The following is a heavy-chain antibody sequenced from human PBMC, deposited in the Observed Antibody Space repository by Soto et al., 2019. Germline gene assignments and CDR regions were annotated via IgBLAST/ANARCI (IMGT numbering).Heavy chain of an antibody. J-gene: IGHJ6*02. V-gene: IGHV4-39*01. CDR1: RGSISRSSYY. Sequence: SENLALTCTVYRGSISRSSYYWGWIRQPPGKGLEWIGSIYYSGSTYYNPSLKSRVTISVDTSKNQFSLKLSSVTAADTAVYYCARYLVSGTPGCRYVMAVSGQGTTVIVSS. CDR2: IYYSGST. CDR3: ARYLVSGTPGCRYVMAV. D-gene: IGHD2-15*01.